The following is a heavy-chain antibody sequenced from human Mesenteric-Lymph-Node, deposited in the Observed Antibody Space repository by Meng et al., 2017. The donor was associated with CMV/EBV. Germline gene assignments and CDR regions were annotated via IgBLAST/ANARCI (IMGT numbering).Heavy chain of an antibody. V-gene: IGHV3-23*01. CDR2: IGSSGVQI. CDR3: AKYNYGDFINWLDP. D-gene: IGHD2-21*02. CDR1: GFAFSSYG. J-gene: IGHJ5*02. Sequence: APGFAFSSYGMSWVGQDQGKGLDWVSTIGSSGVQICYSDSVGGRFTISRDNSKNTMYLQMNSLRAEDTAVYFCAKYNYGDFINWLDPWGQGTLVTVSS.